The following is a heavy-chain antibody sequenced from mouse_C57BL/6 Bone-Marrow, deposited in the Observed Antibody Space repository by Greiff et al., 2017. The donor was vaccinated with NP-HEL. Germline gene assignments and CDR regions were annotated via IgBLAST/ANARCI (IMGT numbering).Heavy chain of an antibody. CDR1: GFTFSSYA. J-gene: IGHJ1*03. Sequence: VQLKESGGGLVKPGGSLKLSCAASGFTFSSYAMSWVRQTPEKRLEWVATISDGGSYTYYPDNVKGRFTISRDNAKNNLYLQMSHLKSEDTAMYYCASENYYGSSYDWYFDVWGTGTTVTVSS. CDR3: ASENYYGSSYDWYFDV. D-gene: IGHD1-1*01. CDR2: ISDGGSYT. V-gene: IGHV5-4*01.